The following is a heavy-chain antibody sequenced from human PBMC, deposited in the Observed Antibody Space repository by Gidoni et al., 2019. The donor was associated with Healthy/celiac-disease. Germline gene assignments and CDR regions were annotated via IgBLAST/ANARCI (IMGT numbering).Heavy chain of an antibody. D-gene: IGHD2-2*02. Sequence: EVQLVESGGGLVQPGRSLRLSCSAYGFTFDDYAMHWVRKAPGKGLEWVSGISWNSGSIGYADSVKGRFTISRDNAKNSLYLQMNSLRAEDTALYYCAKDSSYTGFGGMDVWGQGTTVTVSS. CDR1: GFTFDDYA. CDR2: ISWNSGSI. J-gene: IGHJ6*02. V-gene: IGHV3-9*01. CDR3: AKDSSYTGFGGMDV.